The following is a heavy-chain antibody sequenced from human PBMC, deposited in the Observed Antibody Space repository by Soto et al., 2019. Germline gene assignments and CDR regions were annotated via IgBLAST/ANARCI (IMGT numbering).Heavy chain of an antibody. CDR1: GYSFSDYF. Sequence: QVQLVQSGAEVKKSGASVKVSCKPSGYSFSDYFIQWVRQAPGQGLEWVAWINPKTAATNYAKKFQGRVSVTWDTSSTTAYMELTSLRPDDTAVDYCARIKWGLNYYNGMDVWGQGTTVIVSS. V-gene: IGHV1-2*02. D-gene: IGHD1-26*01. J-gene: IGHJ6*02. CDR3: ARIKWGLNYYNGMDV. CDR2: INPKTAAT.